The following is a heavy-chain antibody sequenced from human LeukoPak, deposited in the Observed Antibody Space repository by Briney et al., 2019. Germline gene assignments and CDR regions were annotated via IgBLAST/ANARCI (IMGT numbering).Heavy chain of an antibody. CDR2: IYTSGST. D-gene: IGHD1-20*01. CDR3: ASPSITGTIDAFDI. V-gene: IGHV4-61*02. Sequence: SETLSLTCTVSGGSVSSGSYYWSWIRQPAGKGLEWIGRIYTSGSTNYNPPLKSRVTISVDTSKNQFSLKLSSVTAADTAVYYCASPSITGTIDAFDIWGQGTMVTVSS. J-gene: IGHJ3*02. CDR1: GGSVSSGSYY.